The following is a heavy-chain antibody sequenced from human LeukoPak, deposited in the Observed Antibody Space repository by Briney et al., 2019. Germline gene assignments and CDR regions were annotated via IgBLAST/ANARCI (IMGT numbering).Heavy chain of an antibody. D-gene: IGHD3-10*01. CDR2: INPNSGGT. Sequence: GASVKVSCKASGYTFTGYYMHWVRQAPGQGLEWMGWINPNSGGTNYAQKFQGRVTMTRDTSISTAYMELSRLRSDDTAVYYCAREDYGSGSYREEVYFDYWGQGTLVTVSS. J-gene: IGHJ4*02. V-gene: IGHV1-2*02. CDR1: GYTFTGYY. CDR3: AREDYGSGSYREEVYFDY.